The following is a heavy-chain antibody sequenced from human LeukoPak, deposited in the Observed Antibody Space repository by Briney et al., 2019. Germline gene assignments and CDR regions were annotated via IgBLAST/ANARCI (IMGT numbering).Heavy chain of an antibody. J-gene: IGHJ5*02. Sequence: ASVKVSCKASGYTFTSYYMHWVRQAPGQGLEWMGGFDPEDGETIYAQKFQGRVTMTEDTSTDTAYMELSSLRSEDTAVYYCATTVSSPGWFDPWGQGTLVTVSS. CDR3: ATTVSSPGWFDP. CDR2: FDPEDGET. D-gene: IGHD4-11*01. CDR1: GYTFTSYY. V-gene: IGHV1-24*01.